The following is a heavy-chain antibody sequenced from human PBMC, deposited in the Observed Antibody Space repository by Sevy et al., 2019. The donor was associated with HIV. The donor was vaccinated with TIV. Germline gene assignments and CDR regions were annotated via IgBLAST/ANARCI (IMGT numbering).Heavy chain of an antibody. CDR1: GYIFSDYN. J-gene: IGHJ3*02. V-gene: IGHV1-2*06. D-gene: IGHD3-3*01. Sequence: ASVKVSCKTTGYIFSDYNMHWVRQAPGQGLEWMALINPNSGVTIYAHNFRGRVSVTRDTSMSTAYMELSGLTSDDTAVYYCVREDINAPRTLLSFDIWGQGTIVTASS. CDR3: VREDINAPRTLLSFDI. CDR2: INPNSGVT.